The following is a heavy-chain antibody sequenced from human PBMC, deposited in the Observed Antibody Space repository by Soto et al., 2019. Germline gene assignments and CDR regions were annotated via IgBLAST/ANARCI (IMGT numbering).Heavy chain of an antibody. CDR2: ILHDGSAE. V-gene: IGHV3-30*03. CDR3: ARSRDGYSFYFYYGMDG. Sequence: AGGSLRLFCAASGFTFTSYGMHWVRQAPGKGLEWMALILHDGSAEYYADSVKGRFTISRDNSKNTLYLQMNSLRAEDTAVYYCARSRDGYSFYFYYGMDGWGQGTTVTVSS. J-gene: IGHJ6*02. D-gene: IGHD4-4*01. CDR1: GFTFTSYG.